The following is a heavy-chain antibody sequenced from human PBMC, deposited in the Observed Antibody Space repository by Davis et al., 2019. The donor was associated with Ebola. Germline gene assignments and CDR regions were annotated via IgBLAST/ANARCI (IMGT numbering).Heavy chain of an antibody. CDR2: IGTSATP. D-gene: IGHD3-22*01. J-gene: IGHJ3*02. Sequence: GGSLRLSCAVSGIPLSNVGIRWVRQAPGKGLEWVSTIGTSATPHYPDSVKGRFTVSRDNSKNTVYLQMNSLRAEDTAVYYCARDATYYFDTSGYYTAPNDAFDIWGQGTMVTVSS. CDR1: GIPLSNVG. CDR3: ARDATYYFDTSGYYTAPNDAFDI. V-gene: IGHV3-66*03.